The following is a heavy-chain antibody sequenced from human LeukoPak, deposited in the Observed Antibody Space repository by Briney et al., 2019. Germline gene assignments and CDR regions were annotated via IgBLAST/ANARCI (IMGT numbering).Heavy chain of an antibody. CDR2: IYYSGGT. D-gene: IGHD3-22*01. Sequence: PSETLSLTCTVSGGSISSYYGSWIRQPPGKGLEWIGYIYYSGGTNYNPSLKSRVTISVDPSKNQFSLKLSSVTAADPAVYHCARYYYDSSGWYYFDYWGQGNLVTASS. V-gene: IGHV4-59*01. J-gene: IGHJ4*02. CDR1: GGSISSYY. CDR3: ARYYYDSSGWYYFDY.